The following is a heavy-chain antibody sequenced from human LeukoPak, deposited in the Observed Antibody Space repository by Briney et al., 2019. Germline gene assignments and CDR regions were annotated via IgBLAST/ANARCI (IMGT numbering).Heavy chain of an antibody. D-gene: IGHD1-26*01. V-gene: IGHV3-11*01. J-gene: IGHJ4*02. Sequence: GGSLRLSCAASGFTFSDHYMSWFRQDPGKGLEWVSYISNSGSLKYYADSVKGRFTISRDNAKNSLYLQMDSLRAEETAVYYCARNEGSFWGQGTLVTVSS. CDR1: GFTFSDHY. CDR3: ARNEGSF. CDR2: ISNSGSLK.